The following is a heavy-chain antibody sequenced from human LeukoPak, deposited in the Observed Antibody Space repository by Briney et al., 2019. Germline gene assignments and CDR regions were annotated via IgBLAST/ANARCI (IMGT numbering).Heavy chain of an antibody. CDR2: ISYDGSNK. CDR3: ARAVLLWFGDRDAFDI. J-gene: IGHJ3*02. Sequence: GGSLRLSCAASGFIVTNAWMNWVRQAPGKGLEWVAVISYDGSNKYYADSVKGRFTISRDNSKNTLYLQMNSLRAEDTAVYYCARAVLLWFGDRDAFDIWGQGTMVTVSS. CDR1: GFIVTNAW. V-gene: IGHV3-30-3*01. D-gene: IGHD3-10*01.